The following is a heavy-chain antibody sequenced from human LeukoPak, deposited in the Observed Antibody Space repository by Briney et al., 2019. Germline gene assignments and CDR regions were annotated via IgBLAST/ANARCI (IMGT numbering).Heavy chain of an antibody. CDR3: ARFAYYYDSSGYLSKDY. D-gene: IGHD3-22*01. J-gene: IGHJ4*02. CDR1: GGSISSGSYY. Sequence: PSETLSLTCTVSGGSISSGSYYWSWIRQPAGKGLEWIGRIYTSGSTNYNPSLKSRVTISVDTSKNQFSLKLSSVTAADTAVYYCARFAYYYDSSGYLSKDYWGQGTLVTVSS. V-gene: IGHV4-61*02. CDR2: IYTSGST.